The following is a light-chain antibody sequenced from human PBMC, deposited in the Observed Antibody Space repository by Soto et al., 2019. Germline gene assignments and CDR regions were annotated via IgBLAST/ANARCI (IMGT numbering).Light chain of an antibody. J-gene: IGLJ1*01. Sequence: QSALTQPRSVSGSPGQSVTISCTGGSSDVGGYNHVSWYQHHPGKAPKVMIYDVNKRTSGVPDRFSGSKSGNTASLTISGLQAEDEADYYCCSSTGIYPFVFGTGTKLTVL. CDR3: CSSTGIYPFV. CDR2: DVN. CDR1: SSDVGGYNH. V-gene: IGLV2-11*01.